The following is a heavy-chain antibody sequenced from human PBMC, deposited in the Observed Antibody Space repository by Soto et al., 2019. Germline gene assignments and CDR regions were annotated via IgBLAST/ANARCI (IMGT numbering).Heavy chain of an antibody. CDR1: GGTFSSYT. D-gene: IGHD6-19*01. CDR3: ASYGNTGQWPKNEYAFDI. CDR2: IIPILGIA. Sequence: GASVKVSCKASGGTFSSYTISWVRQAPGQGLEWMGRIIPILGIANYAQKFQGRVTITADKSTSTAYMELSSLRSEDTAMYYCASYGNTGQWPKNEYAFDIWGQGTMVTVSS. J-gene: IGHJ3*02. V-gene: IGHV1-69*02.